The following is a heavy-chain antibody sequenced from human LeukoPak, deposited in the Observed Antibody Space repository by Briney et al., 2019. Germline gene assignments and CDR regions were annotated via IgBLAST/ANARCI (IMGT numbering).Heavy chain of an antibody. CDR2: ISYDGSNK. CDR3: AKEASRGYSFAYTPIEKPYYFDY. Sequence: GGSLRLSCAASGFTFSSYAMHWVRQAPGKGLEWVAVISYDGSNKYYADSVKGRFTISRDNSKNTLFLQMNSLRAEDTAVYSCAKEASRGYSFAYTPIEKPYYFDYWGQGTLVTVSS. D-gene: IGHD5-18*01. J-gene: IGHJ4*02. CDR1: GFTFSSYA. V-gene: IGHV3-30*04.